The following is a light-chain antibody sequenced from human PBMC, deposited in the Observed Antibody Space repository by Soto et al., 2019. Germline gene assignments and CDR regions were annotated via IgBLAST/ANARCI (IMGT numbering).Light chain of an antibody. CDR1: YNDIGNYNL. Sequence: QSALTQPASVSASPGQSITISCTGTYNDIGNYNLVSWYQQHPGKAPKLMIFEGSKRPSGVSNRFSGSKSGYTASLTISGLQAEDEADYYCCSYAGSSTFVFGGGTKLTVL. CDR3: CSYAGSSTFV. J-gene: IGLJ3*02. V-gene: IGLV2-23*03. CDR2: EGS.